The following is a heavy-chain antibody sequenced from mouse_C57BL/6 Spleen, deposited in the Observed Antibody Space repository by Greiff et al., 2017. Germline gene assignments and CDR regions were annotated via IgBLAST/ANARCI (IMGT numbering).Heavy chain of an antibody. J-gene: IGHJ2*01. D-gene: IGHD4-1*01. CDR1: GYTFTDYY. V-gene: IGHV1-76*01. CDR2: IYPGSGNT. CDR3: ARTPPGTNYFDY. Sequence: QVQLQQSGAELVRPGASVKLSCKASGYTFTDYYINWVKQRPGQGLEWIARIYPGSGNTYYNEKFKGKATVTAEKSSTTAYMQLSILTSEDSAVYFCARTPPGTNYFDYWGQGTTLTVSS.